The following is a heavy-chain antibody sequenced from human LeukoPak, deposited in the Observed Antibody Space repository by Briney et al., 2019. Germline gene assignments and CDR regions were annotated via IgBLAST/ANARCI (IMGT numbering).Heavy chain of an antibody. Sequence: SETLSLTCTVSGGSISSYYWSWIRQPPGKGLEWIGYIYYSGSTNYNPSLKSRVTVSVDTSKNQFSLTLNPVTAADTAVYYCASGPGPSNLDYWGQGTLVTVSS. CDR2: IYYSGST. CDR3: ASGPGPSNLDY. J-gene: IGHJ4*02. CDR1: GGSISSYY. D-gene: IGHD1-14*01. V-gene: IGHV4-59*01.